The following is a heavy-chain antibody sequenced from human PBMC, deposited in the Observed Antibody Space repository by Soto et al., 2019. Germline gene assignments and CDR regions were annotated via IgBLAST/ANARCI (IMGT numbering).Heavy chain of an antibody. CDR3: AKDRSTMIVDATDYGMDV. CDR2: ISGSGGST. J-gene: IGHJ6*02. D-gene: IGHD3-22*01. CDR1: GFTFSSYA. Sequence: QPGGSLRLSCAASGFTFSSYAMSWVRQAPGKGLEWVSAISGSGGSTYYADSVKGRFTISRDNSKNTLYLQMNSLRAEDTAVYYCAKDRSTMIVDATDYGMDVWGQGTTVTVSS. V-gene: IGHV3-23*01.